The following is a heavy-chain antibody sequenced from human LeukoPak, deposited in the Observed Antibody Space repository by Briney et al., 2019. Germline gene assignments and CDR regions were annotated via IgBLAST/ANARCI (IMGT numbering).Heavy chain of an antibody. CDR2: IYYSGST. Sequence: ASETLSLTCTVSGGSISSYYRSWIRQPPGKGLEWIGYIYYSGSTNYNPSLKSRVTISVDTSKNQFSLKLSSVTAADTAVYYCAAASNPVKEDYYYMDVWGKGTTVTVSS. CDR1: GGSISSYY. CDR3: AAASNPVKEDYYYMDV. D-gene: IGHD6-25*01. J-gene: IGHJ6*03. V-gene: IGHV4-59*01.